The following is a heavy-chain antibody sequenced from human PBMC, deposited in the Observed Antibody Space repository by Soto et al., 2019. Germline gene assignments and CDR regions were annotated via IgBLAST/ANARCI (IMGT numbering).Heavy chain of an antibody. D-gene: IGHD3-16*01. V-gene: IGHV3-48*02. CDR2: ISSSSSTI. CDR1: GFTFSSYS. CDR3: AKGEPGPTDY. Sequence: GWSLRLSCAASGFTFSSYSMNWVRQAPGKGLEWVSYISSSSSTIYYADSVKGRFTISRDNAKNSLYLQMNSLRDEDTAVYYCAKGEPGPTDYWGQGTLVTVSS. J-gene: IGHJ4*02.